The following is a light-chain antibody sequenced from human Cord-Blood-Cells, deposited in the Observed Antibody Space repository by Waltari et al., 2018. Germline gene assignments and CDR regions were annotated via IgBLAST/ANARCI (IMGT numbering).Light chain of an antibody. CDR1: QGISNS. V-gene: IGKV1-NL1*01. CDR3: QQYYSTPWT. CDR2: AAS. J-gene: IGKJ1*01. Sequence: DIQMTQSPSSLSASVGDRVTITCRASQGISNSLAWYQQKPGKAPQLLLYAASRLESGVPSRVRCSGSRTEYNITISSLQPEDFATYYCQQYYSTPWTFGQGTKVEIK.